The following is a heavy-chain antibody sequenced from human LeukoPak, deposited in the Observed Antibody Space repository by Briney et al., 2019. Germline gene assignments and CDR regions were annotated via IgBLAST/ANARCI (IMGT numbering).Heavy chain of an antibody. D-gene: IGHD3-9*01. CDR2: IYHSGST. CDR3: ARRTYDILTGYYKGWFDP. V-gene: IGHV4-34*01. CDR1: GGSFSGYY. J-gene: IGHJ5*02. Sequence: PSETLSLTCAVYGGSFSGYYWSWIRQPPGKGLEWIGSIYHSGSTNYNPSLKSRVTISVDTSKNQFSLKLSSVTAADTAVYYCARRTYDILTGYYKGWFDPWGQGTLVTVSS.